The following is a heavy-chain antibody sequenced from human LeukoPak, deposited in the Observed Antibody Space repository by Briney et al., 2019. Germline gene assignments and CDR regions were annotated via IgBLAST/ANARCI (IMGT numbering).Heavy chain of an antibody. Sequence: GGSLRLSCAASGFTFSSYAMHWVRQAPGKGLEWVAVISYDGSNKYYADSVKGRFTISRDNAKSSLYLEMNSLRADDTAVYYCARDLDWAFDNWGQGTLVTVSS. V-gene: IGHV3-30-3*01. CDR3: ARDLDWAFDN. CDR2: ISYDGSNK. D-gene: IGHD3/OR15-3a*01. CDR1: GFTFSSYA. J-gene: IGHJ4*02.